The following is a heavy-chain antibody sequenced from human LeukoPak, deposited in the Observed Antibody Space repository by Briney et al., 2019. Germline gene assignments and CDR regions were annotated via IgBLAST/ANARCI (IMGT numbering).Heavy chain of an antibody. CDR2: IYYSGTT. CDR3: AREDYCSGGSCYSGYFQH. V-gene: IGHV4-59*01. J-gene: IGHJ1*01. CDR1: GGSISSYY. D-gene: IGHD2-15*01. Sequence: SETLSLTCTVYGGSISSYYWSWIRQPPGKGLEWIGYIYYSGTTNYNPSLKSRVTISVDTSKNQFSLKLSSVTAADTAVYYCAREDYCSGGSCYSGYFQHWGQGTLVTVSS.